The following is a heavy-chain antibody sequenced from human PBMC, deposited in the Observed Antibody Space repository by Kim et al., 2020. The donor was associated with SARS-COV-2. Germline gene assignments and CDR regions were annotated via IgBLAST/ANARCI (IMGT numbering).Heavy chain of an antibody. CDR1: GVSVSSGSYY. J-gene: IGHJ4*02. D-gene: IGHD3-3*02. V-gene: IGHV4-61*01. CDR2: IYYSGST. CDR3: ARVGEYFSNDY. Sequence: SETLSLTCTVSGVSVSSGSYYWSWIRQPPGKGLEWIGYIYYSGSTNYNPSLKSRVTISVDTSKNQFSLKLSSVTAADTAVYYCARVGEYFSNDYWGQGTLVTVSS.